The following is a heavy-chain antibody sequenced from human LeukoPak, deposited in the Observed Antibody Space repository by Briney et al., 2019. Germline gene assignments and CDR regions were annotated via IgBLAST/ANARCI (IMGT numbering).Heavy chain of an antibody. CDR1: GFTFSSYG. V-gene: IGHV3-30*02. Sequence: GGSLRLSCAASGFTFSSYGMHWVRQAPGKGPEGVAFIRYDGSNKYYADSVKGRFTISRDNSKNTLYLQMNSLRAEDTAVYYCAKDSATITEGGYWGQGTLVTVSS. D-gene: IGHD5-24*01. CDR3: AKDSATITEGGY. CDR2: IRYDGSNK. J-gene: IGHJ4*02.